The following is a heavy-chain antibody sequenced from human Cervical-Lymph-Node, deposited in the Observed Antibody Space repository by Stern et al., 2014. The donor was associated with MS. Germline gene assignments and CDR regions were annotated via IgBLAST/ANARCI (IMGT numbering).Heavy chain of an antibody. Sequence: VHLVESGGGVVQPGRSLRLSCAASGFTFSTYGMHWVRQAPGKGLEWVAVIWYDGSKKYYADSVKGRFTISRDNSKNTLYLQMNSLRAEDTAVYYCARDDVVVTAHFDSWGQGTLVTVSS. CDR3: ARDDVVVTAHFDS. CDR1: GFTFSTYG. CDR2: IWYDGSKK. D-gene: IGHD2-21*02. V-gene: IGHV3-33*01. J-gene: IGHJ4*02.